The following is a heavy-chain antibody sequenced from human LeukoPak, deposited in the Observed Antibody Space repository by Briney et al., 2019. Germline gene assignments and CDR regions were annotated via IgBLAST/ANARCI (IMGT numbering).Heavy chain of an antibody. D-gene: IGHD3-9*01. CDR1: GGSISSYY. CDR3: ARGDDWFKTLDY. V-gene: IGHV4-4*07. Sequence: PSETLSLTCTVSGGSISSYYWNWIRQPAGKGLEWIGRIYTSGSTKYNPSLKSRVTMSVDTSKNQFSLKLSSVTAADTAVYYCARGDDWFKTLDYWGQGTLVTVSS. CDR2: IYTSGST. J-gene: IGHJ4*02.